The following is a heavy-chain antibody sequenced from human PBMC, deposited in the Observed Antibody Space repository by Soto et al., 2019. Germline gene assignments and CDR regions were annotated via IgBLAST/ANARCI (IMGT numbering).Heavy chain of an antibody. J-gene: IGHJ3*02. CDR1: GFTFSSYA. Sequence: GGSLRLSCAASGFTFSSYAMSWVRQAPGKGLEWVSAISGSGGSTYYADSVKGRLTISRDNSKNTLYLQMNSLRAEDTAVYYCARDIVVVVAATDHDAFDIWGQGTMVTVSS. CDR3: ARDIVVVVAATDHDAFDI. V-gene: IGHV3-23*01. D-gene: IGHD2-15*01. CDR2: ISGSGGST.